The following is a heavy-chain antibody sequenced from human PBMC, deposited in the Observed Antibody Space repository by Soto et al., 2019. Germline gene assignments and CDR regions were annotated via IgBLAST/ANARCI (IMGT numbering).Heavy chain of an antibody. CDR2: IYYSGST. V-gene: IGHV4-61*01. J-gene: IGHJ5*02. CDR3: ARERLGYDFWSGYWFDP. CDR1: GGTVRRGSYY. D-gene: IGHD3-3*01. Sequence: SVTQSLTWNVSGGTVRRGSYYWSWLRRPPGQGLEWIGYIYYSGSTNYNPSLKSRVTISVDTSKNQFSLKLSSVTAADTAVYYCARERLGYDFWSGYWFDPLGQGSLVTVSS.